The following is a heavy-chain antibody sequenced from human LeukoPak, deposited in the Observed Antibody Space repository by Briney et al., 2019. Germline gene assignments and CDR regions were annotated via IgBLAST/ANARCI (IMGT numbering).Heavy chain of an antibody. CDR2: INSGGGST. V-gene: IGHV3-23*01. D-gene: IGHD5-12*01. Sequence: PGGSLRLSCAASGFTFSSHAMNWVRRAPGKGLEWVSGINSGGGSTYYADSVKGRFTISRDNSKNTLYLQMNSLRGEDTAVYYCAKRLEVVATTIDYWGQGTLVTVSS. CDR3: AKRLEVVATTIDY. J-gene: IGHJ4*02. CDR1: GFTFSSHA.